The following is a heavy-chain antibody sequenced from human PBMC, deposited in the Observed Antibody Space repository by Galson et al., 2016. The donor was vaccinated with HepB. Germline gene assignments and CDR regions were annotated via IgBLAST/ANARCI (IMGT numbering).Heavy chain of an antibody. Sequence: SLRLSCAGSGFNFSSFAMSWVRQAPGKGLEWVSGNSGSGETTYYADSVKGRFAISRDNSKNTLYLQMLSLGAEDTAVYYCARGLGSTNYGLDVWGQGTTVTVSS. CDR2: NSGSGETT. CDR3: ARGLGSTNYGLDV. D-gene: IGHD4-11*01. J-gene: IGHJ6*02. V-gene: IGHV3-23*01. CDR1: GFNFSSFA.